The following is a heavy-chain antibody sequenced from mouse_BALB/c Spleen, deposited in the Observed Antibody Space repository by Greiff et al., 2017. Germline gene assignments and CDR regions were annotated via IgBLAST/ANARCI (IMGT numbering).Heavy chain of an antibody. CDR1: GYTFTDYA. J-gene: IGHJ4*01. Sequence: QVQLQQSGAELVRPGVSVKISCKGSGYTFTDYAMHWVKQSHAKSLEWIGVISTYYGDASYNQKFKGKATMTVDKSSSTAYMELARLTSEDSAIYYCARSGGSSSRDWYYYAMDYWGQGTSVTVSS. D-gene: IGHD1-1*01. CDR2: ISTYYGDA. CDR3: ARSGGSSSRDWYYYAMDY. V-gene: IGHV1S137*01.